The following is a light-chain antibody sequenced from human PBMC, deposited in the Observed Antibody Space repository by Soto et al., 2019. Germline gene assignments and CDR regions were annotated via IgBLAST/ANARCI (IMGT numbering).Light chain of an antibody. CDR1: QSVTTF. Sequence: EIVLTQSPATLSLSPGERATLSCRASQSVTTFLAWFQQKPGQAPRLLIYDASNRATGVPARFSGSGSGTDFTLTISSLEPEDFVVYYCQPRSAWTLTFGGGTKVEIK. J-gene: IGKJ4*01. CDR3: QPRSAWTLT. CDR2: DAS. V-gene: IGKV3-11*01.